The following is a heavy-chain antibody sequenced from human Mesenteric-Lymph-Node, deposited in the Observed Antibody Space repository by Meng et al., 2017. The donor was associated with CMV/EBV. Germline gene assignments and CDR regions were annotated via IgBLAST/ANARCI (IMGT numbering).Heavy chain of an antibody. V-gene: IGHV4-38-2*02. D-gene: IGHD5-24*01. CDR2: IYHSGST. CDR1: GYSISSGYY. J-gene: IGHJ4*02. Sequence: SETLSLTCTVSGYSISSGYYWGWIRQPPGKGLEWIGSIYHSGSTYYNPSLKSRVTISADTSKNQFSLKLTSVTAADTAVYYCARGHGRDFDYWGQGTLVTVSS. CDR3: ARGHGRDFDY.